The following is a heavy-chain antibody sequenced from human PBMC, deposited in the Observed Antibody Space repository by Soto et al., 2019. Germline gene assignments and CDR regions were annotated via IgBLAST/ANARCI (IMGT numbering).Heavy chain of an antibody. V-gene: IGHV3-74*01. J-gene: IGHJ5*02. CDR1: GSNFTNHW. CDR3: ARESGDWPLNWFDP. D-gene: IGHD2-21*02. Sequence: GSLRLSCAASGSNFTNHWMHWVRQAPGKGLVWVSRITSDGKSKAYAESVKGRFAISRDNAKNTVYLQMNGLTVEDTAVYYCARESGDWPLNWFDPWGQGTLVTVSS. CDR2: ITSDGKSK.